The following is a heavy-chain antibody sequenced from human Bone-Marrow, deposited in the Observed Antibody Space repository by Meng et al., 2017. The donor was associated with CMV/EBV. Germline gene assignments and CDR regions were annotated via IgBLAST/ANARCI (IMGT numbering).Heavy chain of an antibody. CDR1: GFTFSSYS. V-gene: IGHV3-74*01. CDR2: INTDGMST. D-gene: IGHD3-22*01. Sequence: GESLKISCAASGFTFSSYSMNWVRQAPGKGLVWVSRINTDGMSTTYADSVKGRFTISRDNAKNTLYLQMSSLRAEDTAVYYCARVDYYDRSGYYNYYYYGMDVWGQGTTVTVSS. J-gene: IGHJ6*02. CDR3: ARVDYYDRSGYYNYYYYGMDV.